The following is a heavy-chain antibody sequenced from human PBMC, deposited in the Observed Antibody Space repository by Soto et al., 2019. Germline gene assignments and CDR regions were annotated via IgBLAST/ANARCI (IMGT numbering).Heavy chain of an antibody. Sequence: GGSLRLSCAVSGFTFSNYGMHWVRQAPGKGLEWVALISYDVNNKYYADSVKGRFTISRDNSKNTLFLQMNGLRAEDTAVYYCSKGGSKAGMDVWGQGTTVTVSS. CDR1: GFTFSNYG. CDR3: SKGGSKAGMDV. CDR2: ISYDVNNK. V-gene: IGHV3-30*18. J-gene: IGHJ6*02. D-gene: IGHD1-26*01.